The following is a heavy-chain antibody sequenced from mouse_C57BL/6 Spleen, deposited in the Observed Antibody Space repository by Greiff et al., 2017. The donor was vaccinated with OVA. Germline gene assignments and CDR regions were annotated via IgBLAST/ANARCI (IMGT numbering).Heavy chain of an antibody. CDR1: GYTFTSYW. D-gene: IGHD2-4*01. V-gene: IGHV1-55*01. Sequence: VQLQQPGAELVKPGASVKMSCKASGYTFTSYWINWVQQRPGQGLEWIGDIYPGSGSTNYNEKFKSKATLTVDTSSSTAYMQISSLTSEDSAVYYCAKGDYDEDYAMDYWGQGTSVTVSS. J-gene: IGHJ4*01. CDR3: AKGDYDEDYAMDY. CDR2: IYPGSGST.